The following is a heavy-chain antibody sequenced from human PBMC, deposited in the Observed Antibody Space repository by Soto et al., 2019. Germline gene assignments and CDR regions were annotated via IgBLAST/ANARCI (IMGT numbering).Heavy chain of an antibody. D-gene: IGHD1-26*01. CDR2: INHSGSA. V-gene: IGHV4-34*01. J-gene: IGHJ4*02. CDR1: GGSFSDYS. Sequence: SETLSLTCAVYGGSFSDYSWTWIRQSPGKALEWIGQINHSGSANYNPSLRSRVSISIGTPKNQFSLELTSVTAADTAVYYCAREGGGYRFDYWGQGTLVTVSS. CDR3: AREGGGYRFDY.